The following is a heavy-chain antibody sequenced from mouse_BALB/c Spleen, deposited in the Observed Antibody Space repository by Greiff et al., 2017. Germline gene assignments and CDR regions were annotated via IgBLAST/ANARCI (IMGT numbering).Heavy chain of an antibody. CDR2: INPSSGYT. Sequence: VQLQESAAELARPGASVKMSCKASGYTFTSYTMHWVKQRPGQGLEWIGYINPSSGYTEYNQKFKDKTTLTADKSSSTAYMQLSSLTSEDSAVYYCARWGLGGYWGQGTTLTVSS. CDR3: ARWGLGGY. CDR1: GYTFTSYT. V-gene: IGHV1-4*02. J-gene: IGHJ2*01. D-gene: IGHD3-3*01.